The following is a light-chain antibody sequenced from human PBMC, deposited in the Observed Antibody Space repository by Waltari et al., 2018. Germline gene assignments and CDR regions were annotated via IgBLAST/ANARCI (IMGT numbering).Light chain of an antibody. CDR2: DAS. V-gene: IGKV3-11*01. J-gene: IGKJ5*01. Sequence: EIVLTPSPATLSLSPGARATLACRARHNIRVELAWYQQRPGQHPRLLISDASHRVTGIPGRFSGSGSGTDFTLTISSLEPEDSGLYYCQQRNDWPITFGQGTLLEIK. CDR1: HNIRVE. CDR3: QQRNDWPIT.